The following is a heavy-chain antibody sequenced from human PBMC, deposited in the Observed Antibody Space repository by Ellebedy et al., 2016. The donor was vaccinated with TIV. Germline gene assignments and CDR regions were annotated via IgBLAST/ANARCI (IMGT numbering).Heavy chain of an antibody. V-gene: IGHV3-30*02. D-gene: IGHD4-11*01. CDR3: AKEGGDYDF. Sequence: GESLKISCAASGFTFSGHGKHWVRQAPGKGLEWVAFIRHEESYKYHADSVEGRFTISRYNSKNTLYLQMNSLRSEETAVYYCAKEGGDYDFWGQGTLVTVSS. CDR2: IRHEESYK. J-gene: IGHJ4*02. CDR1: GFTFSGHG.